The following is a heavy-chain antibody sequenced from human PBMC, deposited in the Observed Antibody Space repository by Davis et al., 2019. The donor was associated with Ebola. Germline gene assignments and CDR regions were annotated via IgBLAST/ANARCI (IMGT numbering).Heavy chain of an antibody. V-gene: IGHV1-69*13. D-gene: IGHD3-16*02. CDR1: GGTFSSYA. CDR2: IIPIFGTA. J-gene: IGHJ4*03. CDR3: ARDYADYDYIWGSYRYISYFDY. Sequence: SVKVSCKASGGTFSSYAISWVRQAPGQGLEWMGGIIPIFGTANYAQKFQGRVTITADESTSTAYMELSSLRSEDTAVYYCARDYADYDYIWGSYRYISYFDYWGQGTTVTVSS.